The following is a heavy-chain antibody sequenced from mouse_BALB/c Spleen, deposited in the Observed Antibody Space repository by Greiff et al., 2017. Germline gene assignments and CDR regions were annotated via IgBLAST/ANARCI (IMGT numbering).Heavy chain of an antibody. Sequence: EVHLVESGPELVKPGASVKVSCKASGYAFTSYNMYWVKQSHGKSLEWIGYIDPYNGGTSYNQKFKGKATLTVDKSSSTAYMHLNSLTSEDSAVYYCARRDYRYDWFAYWGQGTLVTVSA. D-gene: IGHD2-14*01. J-gene: IGHJ3*01. V-gene: IGHV1S135*01. CDR1: GYAFTSYN. CDR2: IDPYNGGT. CDR3: ARRDYRYDWFAY.